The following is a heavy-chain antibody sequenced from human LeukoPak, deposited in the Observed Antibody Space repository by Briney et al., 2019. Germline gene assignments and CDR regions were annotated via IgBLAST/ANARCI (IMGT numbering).Heavy chain of an antibody. CDR3: ARDHLPNYYGSRGVFP. V-gene: IGHV1-8*03. Sequence: ASVKVSCKASGYTFTSYGISWVRQAPGQGLEWMGWMNPNSGNTGYAQKFQGRVTITRNTSISTAYMELSRLRSDDTAVYYCARDHLPNYYGSRGVFPWGQGTLVTVSS. CDR1: GYTFTSYG. J-gene: IGHJ5*02. CDR2: MNPNSGNT. D-gene: IGHD3-10*01.